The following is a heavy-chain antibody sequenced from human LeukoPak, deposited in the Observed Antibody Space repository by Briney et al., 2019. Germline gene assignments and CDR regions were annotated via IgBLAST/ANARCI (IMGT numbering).Heavy chain of an antibody. CDR2: MRGSGVIT. CDR1: GFAFRAYD. Sequence: PGGSLRLSCAASGFAFRAYDMSWVRQAPGKGLEWVSRMRGSGVITFYADSVKGRFTISRDNSRNTLYLQMNSLTAEDTAVYYCAKDFVTVADAFDIWGQGTMVTVSS. J-gene: IGHJ3*02. D-gene: IGHD3-3*01. CDR3: AKDFVTVADAFDI. V-gene: IGHV3-23*01.